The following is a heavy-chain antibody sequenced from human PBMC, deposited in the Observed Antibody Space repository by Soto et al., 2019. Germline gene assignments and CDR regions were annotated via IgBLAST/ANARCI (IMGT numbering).Heavy chain of an antibody. Sequence: TSETLSLTCTVSGGSVSSGSYYWSWIRQPPGKGLEWIGYIYYSGSTNYNPSLKSRVTISVDTSKNQFSLKLSSVTAADTAVYYCARYRRDYGDYEDWFDPWGQGTLVTVSS. J-gene: IGHJ5*02. D-gene: IGHD4-17*01. CDR1: GGSVSSGSYY. V-gene: IGHV4-61*01. CDR3: ARYRRDYGDYEDWFDP. CDR2: IYYSGST.